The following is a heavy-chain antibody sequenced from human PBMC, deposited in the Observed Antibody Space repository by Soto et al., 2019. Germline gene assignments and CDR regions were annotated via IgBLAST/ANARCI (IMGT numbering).Heavy chain of an antibody. Sequence: GGSLRLSCAASGFTFSSYSMNWVRQAPGKGLEWVSYISSSSSTIYYADSVKGRFTISRDNAKNSLYLQMNSLRAEDTAVYYCARHPERIAEIGWFDSWGQGTAVTVSS. CDR1: GFTFSSYS. D-gene: IGHD6-13*01. CDR3: ARHPERIAEIGWFDS. V-gene: IGHV3-48*01. CDR2: ISSSSSTI. J-gene: IGHJ5*01.